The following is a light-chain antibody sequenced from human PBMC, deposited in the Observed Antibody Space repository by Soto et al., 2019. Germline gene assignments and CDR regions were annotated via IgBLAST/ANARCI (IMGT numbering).Light chain of an antibody. J-gene: IGLJ1*01. CDR1: TLGDKY. V-gene: IGLV3-1*01. CDR3: QAWDSSTGV. Sequence: SYELTQPPSVSVSPGQTASITCSGDTLGDKYACWYQQKPGQSPVLVIYQDSKRPSGIPERFSGSNSGNTATLTISGTQAMDEADYYCQAWDSSTGVFVTGTKVTVL. CDR2: QDS.